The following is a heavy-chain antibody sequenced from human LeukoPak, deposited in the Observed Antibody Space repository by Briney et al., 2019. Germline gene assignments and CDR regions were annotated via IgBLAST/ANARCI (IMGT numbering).Heavy chain of an antibody. CDR3: ARGPRLYYYDSSGYSYYFDY. J-gene: IGHJ4*02. V-gene: IGHV3-23*01. CDR2: ISGSGGST. Sequence: GGSLRLSCAASGFTFSSYAMSWVRQAPGKGLEWVSAISGSGGSTYYADSVKGRFTISRDNAKNSLYLQMNSLRAEDTAVYYCARGPRLYYYDSSGYSYYFDYWGQGTLVTVSS. CDR1: GFTFSSYA. D-gene: IGHD3-22*01.